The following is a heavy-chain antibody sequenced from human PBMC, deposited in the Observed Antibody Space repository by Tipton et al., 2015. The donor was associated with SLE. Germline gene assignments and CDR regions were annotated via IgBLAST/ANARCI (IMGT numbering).Heavy chain of an antibody. Sequence: TLSLTCTVSGASISSYYWSWIRQPPGKGLEWIGYIYSSGSTNYNPSLKSRVTISVDTSKKQFSLKVSSVTAADTAVYYCARVPDMAYDILTGYYGNWFDPWGQGTLVTVSS. CDR1: GASISSYY. V-gene: IGHV4-59*12. CDR3: ARVPDMAYDILTGYYGNWFDP. J-gene: IGHJ5*02. D-gene: IGHD3-9*01. CDR2: IYSSGST.